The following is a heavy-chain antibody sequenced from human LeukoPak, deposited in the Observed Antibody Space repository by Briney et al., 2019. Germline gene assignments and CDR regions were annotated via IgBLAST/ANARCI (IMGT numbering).Heavy chain of an antibody. CDR1: GGSFSGYY. V-gene: IGHV4-34*01. Sequence: PSETLSLTCAVYGGSFSGYYWSWIRQPPGKGLEWIGEINHSGSTNYNPSLKSRVTISVDTSKNQFSLKLSSVTAADTAVYYCARAEPYYDILTGYPFDYWGQGTLVTVSS. J-gene: IGHJ4*02. CDR3: ARAEPYYDILTGYPFDY. CDR2: INHSGST. D-gene: IGHD3-9*01.